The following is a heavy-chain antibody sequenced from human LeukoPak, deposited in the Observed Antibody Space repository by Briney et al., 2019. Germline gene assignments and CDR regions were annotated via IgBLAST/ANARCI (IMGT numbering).Heavy chain of an antibody. Sequence: QPGGSLRLSCAASGFTFSSYSMNWVRQAPGKGLEWVPYISSSSSTIYYADSVEGRFTISRDNAKNSLYLQMNSLRAEDTAVYYCARDPDYYGSGDAFDIWGQGTMVTVSS. CDR2: ISSSSSTI. CDR1: GFTFSSYS. CDR3: ARDPDYYGSGDAFDI. D-gene: IGHD3-10*01. J-gene: IGHJ3*02. V-gene: IGHV3-48*01.